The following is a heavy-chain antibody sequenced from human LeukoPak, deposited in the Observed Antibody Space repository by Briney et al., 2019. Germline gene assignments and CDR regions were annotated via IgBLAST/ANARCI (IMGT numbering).Heavy chain of an antibody. CDR1: GYTFTGYY. CDR2: IIPIFGTT. CDR3: ARDRATTVTKSFAFDI. Sequence: SVKVSCKASGYTFTGYYMHWVRQAPGQGLEWMGGIIPIFGTTNYAQKFQGRVTITTDESTGTAYMELISLRSEDTAIYYCARDRATTVTKSFAFDIWGQGTMVTVSS. D-gene: IGHD4-17*01. V-gene: IGHV1-69*05. J-gene: IGHJ3*02.